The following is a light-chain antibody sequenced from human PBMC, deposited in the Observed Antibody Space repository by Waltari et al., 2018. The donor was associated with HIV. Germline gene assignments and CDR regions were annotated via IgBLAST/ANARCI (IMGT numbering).Light chain of an antibody. CDR2: DAS. V-gene: IGKV3-11*01. CDR3: QQRSNWPPELS. Sequence: EIVLTQSPVTLSMSPGDRATLSCRASQRVSSYLAWYQQKPGQAARRLIYDASNRATGIRARFSGSGSGTEFTLAISSLEPEDSAVYYCQQRSNWPPELSFGGGTKVEIK. CDR1: QRVSSY. J-gene: IGKJ4*01.